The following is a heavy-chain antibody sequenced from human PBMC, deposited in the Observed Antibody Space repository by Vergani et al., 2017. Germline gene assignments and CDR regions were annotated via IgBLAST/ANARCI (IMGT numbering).Heavy chain of an antibody. J-gene: IGHJ4*02. CDR2: LKKDGSEK. Sequence: EVKLVESGGGLVQPGGSRRPPCAVPGFTFSDYWMRGVRRAPGKGRGWVAKLKKDGSEKYYADSLKGRFTIARDNAKNSLYLQMNRLRVDDTAVYYCARGYSYVIYWGQGTLVTVSS. CDR3: ARGYSYVIY. V-gene: IGHV3-7*03. D-gene: IGHD5-18*01. CDR1: GFTFSDYW.